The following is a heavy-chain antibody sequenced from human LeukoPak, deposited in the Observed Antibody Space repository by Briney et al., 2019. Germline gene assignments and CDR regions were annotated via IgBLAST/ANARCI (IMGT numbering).Heavy chain of an antibody. Sequence: GGSLRLSCAASGFTFSSYWMSWVRQAPGKGLGWVASIKQDGSEKYYVDSVKGRFTISRDNAKNSLYLQMNSLRSEDTAVYYCARGLGAAHFDYWGQGTLVTVSS. CDR2: IKQDGSEK. V-gene: IGHV3-7*04. CDR3: ARGLGAAHFDY. D-gene: IGHD1-26*01. J-gene: IGHJ4*02. CDR1: GFTFSSYW.